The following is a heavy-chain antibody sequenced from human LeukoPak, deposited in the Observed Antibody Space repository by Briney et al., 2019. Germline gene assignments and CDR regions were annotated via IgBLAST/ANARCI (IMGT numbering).Heavy chain of an antibody. CDR2: IWYDGSNK. Sequence: GSLRLSCAASGFTFSSYGMYWVRQAPGKGLEWVAVIWYDGSNKNYADSVKGRFTISRDNSKNTLYLQMNSLRAEDTAVYYCARGATYYYDSSGYYGYYYYYMDVWGKGTTVTVSS. D-gene: IGHD3-22*01. CDR3: ARGATYYYDSSGYYGYYYYYMDV. V-gene: IGHV3-33*01. J-gene: IGHJ6*03. CDR1: GFTFSSYG.